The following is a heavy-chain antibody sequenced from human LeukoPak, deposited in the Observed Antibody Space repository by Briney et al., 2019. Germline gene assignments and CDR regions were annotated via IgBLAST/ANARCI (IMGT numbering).Heavy chain of an antibody. D-gene: IGHD6-13*01. J-gene: IGHJ4*02. CDR3: ARTTGAAADLFDY. CDR1: GFTFSSYW. Sequence: GGSLRLSCAASGFTFSSYWMSWVRQAPGKGLEWVANIKQDGSEKYYVDSVKGRFTISRDNAKNSLYLQMNSLRAEDTAVYYCARTTGAAADLFDYWGQGTLVTVSS. CDR2: IKQDGSEK. V-gene: IGHV3-7*01.